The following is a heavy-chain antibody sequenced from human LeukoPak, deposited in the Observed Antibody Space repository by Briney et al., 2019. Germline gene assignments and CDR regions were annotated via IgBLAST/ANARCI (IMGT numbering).Heavy chain of an antibody. CDR2: IYTSGST. CDR3: ARDLTRGYLGSGNWFDP. D-gene: IGHD3-22*01. V-gene: IGHV4-61*02. J-gene: IGHJ5*02. Sequence: SQTLSLTCTVSGGSISSGSYYWSWIRQPAGKGLEWMGRIYTSGSTNYNPSLKSRVTISVDTSKNQFSLKLSSVTAADTAVYYCARDLTRGYLGSGNWFDPWGQGTLVTVSS. CDR1: GGSISSGSYY.